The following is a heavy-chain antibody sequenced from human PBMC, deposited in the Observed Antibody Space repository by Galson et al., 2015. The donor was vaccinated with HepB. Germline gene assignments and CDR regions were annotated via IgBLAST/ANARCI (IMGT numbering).Heavy chain of an antibody. D-gene: IGHD5-18*01. V-gene: IGHV3-30*04. CDR3: ARTKIQLWLDFDY. CDR1: GFTFSSYA. Sequence: SLRLSCAASGFTFSSYAMHWVRQAPGKGLEWVAVISYDGSNKYYADSVKGRFTISRGNSKNTLYLQMNSLRAEDTAVYYCARTKIQLWLDFDYWGQGTLVTVSS. J-gene: IGHJ4*02. CDR2: ISYDGSNK.